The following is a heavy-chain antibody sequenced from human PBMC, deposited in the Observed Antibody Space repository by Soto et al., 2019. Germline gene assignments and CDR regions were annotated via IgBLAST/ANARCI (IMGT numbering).Heavy chain of an antibody. J-gene: IGHJ1*01. Sequence: EVQLLESGGGLVQPGGSLRLSCAASGFTFSSYAMSWVRQAPGKGLEWVSAISGSGGSTYYADSVKGRFTIPRDNSKNTPFLQMNSLRAEDTAVYYCAKKVAGSEPFQHWGQGTLVTVSS. CDR1: GFTFSSYA. CDR3: AKKVAGSEPFQH. V-gene: IGHV3-23*01. CDR2: ISGSGGST. D-gene: IGHD6-19*01.